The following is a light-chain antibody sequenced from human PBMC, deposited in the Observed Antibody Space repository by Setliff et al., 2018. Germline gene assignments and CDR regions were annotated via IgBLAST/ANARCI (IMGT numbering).Light chain of an antibody. CDR3: CSYAGSAPFVV. V-gene: IGLV2-23*02. CDR1: RSDIGGYDY. J-gene: IGLJ2*01. Sequence: QSALTQPASVSGSPGQSITISCSGTRSDIGGYDYVSWYQQYPGKAPKLMIYEVTKRPSGVSNRFSGSKSGNTASLTISGLQAEDEADYYCCSYAGSAPFVVFGGGTKATVL. CDR2: EVT.